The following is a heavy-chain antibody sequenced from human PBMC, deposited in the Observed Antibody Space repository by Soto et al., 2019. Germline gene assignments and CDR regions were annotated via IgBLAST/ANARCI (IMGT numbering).Heavy chain of an antibody. CDR1: GDSVSSNSAA. CDR2: TYYRSKWYN. V-gene: IGHV6-1*01. CDR3: ARDLYYDFWSGYPHDAFDI. J-gene: IGHJ3*02. Sequence: QTLSLTCVISGDSVSSNSAAWNWIRQSPSRGLEWLGRTYYRSKWYNDYAVSVKSRITINPDTSKNQFSLQLNSVTPEDTAVYYCARDLYYDFWSGYPHDAFDIWGQGTMVTVSS. D-gene: IGHD3-3*01.